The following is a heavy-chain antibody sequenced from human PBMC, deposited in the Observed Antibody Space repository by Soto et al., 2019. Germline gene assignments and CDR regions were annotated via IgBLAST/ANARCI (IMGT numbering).Heavy chain of an antibody. V-gene: IGHV3-23*01. Sequence: HPGGSLRLSCAASGFTFSSYAMSWVRQAPGKGLEWVSAISGSGGSTYYADSVKGRFTISRDNSKNTLYLQMNSLRAEDTAVYYCAKALRAGVVVPAAQINYGMDVWGQGTTVTVSS. CDR3: AKALRAGVVVPAAQINYGMDV. CDR2: ISGSGGST. CDR1: GFTFSSYA. J-gene: IGHJ6*02. D-gene: IGHD2-2*01.